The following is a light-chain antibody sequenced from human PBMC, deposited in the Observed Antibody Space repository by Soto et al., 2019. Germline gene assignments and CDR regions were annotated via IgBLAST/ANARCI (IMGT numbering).Light chain of an antibody. CDR2: EVS. V-gene: IGLV2-14*01. Sequence: QSVLTQPASVSGSPGQSITISCTGTSSDVGGYNYVSWYQQHPGKAPKLMIYEVSNRPSGVSNRFSGSKSGNTASLTISGVQAEEEADDYCSSYKRSSTLVVFGGGTKLTVL. CDR1: SSDVGGYNY. CDR3: SSYKRSSTLVV. J-gene: IGLJ2*01.